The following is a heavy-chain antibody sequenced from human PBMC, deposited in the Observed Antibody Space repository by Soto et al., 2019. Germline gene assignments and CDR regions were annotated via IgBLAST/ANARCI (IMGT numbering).Heavy chain of an antibody. CDR1: GFIFGNHG. D-gene: IGHD2-8*01. Sequence: GGTLRLSCASCGFIFGNHGMTWVRQAPGRALEWVSTINANAIDTHYADSVKGRFTISRDNSKSTLDLQMNSLRAEDTAIYCCVSWVCALFDFGGPGTLVTV. J-gene: IGHJ4*02. CDR2: INANAIDT. CDR3: VSWVCALFDF. V-gene: IGHV3-23*01.